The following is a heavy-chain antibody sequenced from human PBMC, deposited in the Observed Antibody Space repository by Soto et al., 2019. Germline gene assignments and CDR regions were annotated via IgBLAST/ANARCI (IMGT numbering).Heavy chain of an antibody. J-gene: IGHJ5*02. Sequence: ESLRISCKGSGYSFTSYWIGWVRQMPGKGLEWMGIIYPGDSDTRYSPSFQGQVTISADKSISTAYLQWSSLKASDTAMYYCARQGHYGGNSGEWFDPWGQGTLVTVSS. CDR2: IYPGDSDT. CDR1: GYSFTSYW. CDR3: ARQGHYGGNSGEWFDP. V-gene: IGHV5-51*01. D-gene: IGHD4-17*01.